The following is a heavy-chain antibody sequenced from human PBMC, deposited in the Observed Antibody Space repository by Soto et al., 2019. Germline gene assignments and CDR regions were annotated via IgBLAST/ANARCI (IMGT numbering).Heavy chain of an antibody. CDR2: IIPIFGTA. Sequence: QVQLVQSGAEVKKPGSSVKVSCKASGGTFSSYAISWVRQAPGQGLEWMGGIIPIFGTANYAQKFQGRVTITADKSTSTAYMELSSLRSEDTAVYYCASKRWLQSQAYWYFELWGRGTLVTVSS. CDR3: ASKRWLQSQAYWYFEL. V-gene: IGHV1-69*06. J-gene: IGHJ2*01. CDR1: GGTFSSYA. D-gene: IGHD5-12*01.